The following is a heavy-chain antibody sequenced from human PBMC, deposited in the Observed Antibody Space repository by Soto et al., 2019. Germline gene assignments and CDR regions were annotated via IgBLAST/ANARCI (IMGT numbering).Heavy chain of an antibody. CDR2: IIPIFGTA. J-gene: IGHJ4*02. V-gene: IGHV1-69*01. D-gene: IGHD2-21*02. CDR3: ARMGSHIVVVTAVEGPFDY. CDR1: GGTFSSYA. Sequence: QVQLVQSGAEVKKPGSSVKVSCKASGGTFSSYAISWVRQAPGQGLEWMGGIIPIFGTANYAQKFQGRVTITADESTSTAYMELSSLRSEDTAVYYCARMGSHIVVVTAVEGPFDYWGQGTLVTVSS.